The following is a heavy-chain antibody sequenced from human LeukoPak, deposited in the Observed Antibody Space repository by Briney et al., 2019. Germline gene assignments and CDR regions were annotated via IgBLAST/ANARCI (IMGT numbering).Heavy chain of an antibody. J-gene: IGHJ4*02. D-gene: IGHD1-14*01. V-gene: IGHV4-34*01. Sequence: SETLSLTCGVYGGSFSGYSWNWIRQSSGKGLEWIADINYTGDTATGTTNYSPSLGSRVTISVDTSKNQFSLHLSSVTAADTGVYYCARGFSGFREFDYWGQGTLVTVSS. CDR1: GGSFSGYS. CDR3: ARGFSGFREFDY. CDR2: INYTGDTATGTT.